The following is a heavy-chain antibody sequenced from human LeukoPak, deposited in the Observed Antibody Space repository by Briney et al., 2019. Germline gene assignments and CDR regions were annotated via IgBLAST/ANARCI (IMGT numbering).Heavy chain of an antibody. J-gene: IGHJ6*02. D-gene: IGHD3-3*01. CDR1: GGTFSSYA. CDR2: IIPILGIA. V-gene: IGHV1-69*04. Sequence: SVKVSCKASGGTFSSYAISWVRQAPGQGLEWIGRIIPILGIANYAQKFQGRVTITADKSTSTAYMELSSLRSEDTAVYYCARDALLRFLEWSQYYYYGMDVWGQGTTVTVSS. CDR3: ARDALLRFLEWSQYYYYGMDV.